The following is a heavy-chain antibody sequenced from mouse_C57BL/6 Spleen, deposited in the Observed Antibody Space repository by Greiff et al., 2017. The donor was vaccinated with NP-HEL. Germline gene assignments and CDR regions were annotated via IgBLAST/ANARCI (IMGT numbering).Heavy chain of an antibody. D-gene: IGHD2-5*01. J-gene: IGHJ3*01. V-gene: IGHV1-9*01. CDR2: ILPGSGST. CDR1: GYTFTGYW. CDR3: ARPYSNYEVWFAY. Sequence: VKLQESGAELMKPGASVKLSCKATGYTFTGYWIEWVKQRPGHGLEWIGEILPGSGSTNYNEKFKGKATFTADTPSNTAYMQLSSLTTEDSAIYYCARPYSNYEVWFAYWGQGTLVTVSA.